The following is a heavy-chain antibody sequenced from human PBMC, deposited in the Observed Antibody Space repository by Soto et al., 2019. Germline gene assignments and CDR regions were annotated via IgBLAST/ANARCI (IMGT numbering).Heavy chain of an antibody. CDR1: GYTFTSYG. J-gene: IGHJ6*02. CDR2: ISAYNGNT. D-gene: IGHD3-22*01. Sequence: ASVKVSCKASGYTFTSYGISWMRQAPGQGLEWMGWISAYNGNTNYAQKLQGRVTMTTDTSTSTAYMELRSLRSDDTAVYYCASPQAIAPGRYYGMDVWGQGTTVTAP. CDR3: ASPQAIAPGRYYGMDV. V-gene: IGHV1-18*01.